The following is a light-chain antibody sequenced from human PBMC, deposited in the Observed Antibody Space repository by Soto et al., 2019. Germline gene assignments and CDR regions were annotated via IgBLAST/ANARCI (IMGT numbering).Light chain of an antibody. CDR2: EVS. Sequence: QSALTQPPSASGSPGQSVTISCTGNSNDVGHSSFISWYQQHPGKGPKLIIYEVSKRPSGVPDRFSGSKSGNTASLSVFGLQDDDEADYFCNAQADNGKHVFGTGTKLTVL. J-gene: IGLJ1*01. CDR1: SNDVGHSSF. CDR3: NAQADNGKHV. V-gene: IGLV2-8*01.